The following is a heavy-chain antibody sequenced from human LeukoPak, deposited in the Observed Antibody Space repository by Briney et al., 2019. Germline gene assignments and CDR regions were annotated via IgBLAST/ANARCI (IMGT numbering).Heavy chain of an antibody. CDR1: GFTFSKYW. Sequence: GGSLRLSCAASGFTFSKYWLHWVRQPPGRGLVWLARINPDDKSTSYADSVKGRFTISIDDAKETLFPQMNSLTAEDTAVYYCLTIVETPIDAFDIWGQGAMVTVSS. J-gene: IGHJ3*02. V-gene: IGHV3-74*01. D-gene: IGHD4-23*01. CDR2: INPDDKST. CDR3: LTIVETPIDAFDI.